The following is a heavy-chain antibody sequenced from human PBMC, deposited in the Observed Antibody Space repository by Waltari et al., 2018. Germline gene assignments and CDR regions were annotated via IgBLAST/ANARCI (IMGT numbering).Heavy chain of an antibody. D-gene: IGHD2-15*01. J-gene: IGHJ6*03. V-gene: IGHV4-38-2*01. CDR3: ARQDCFGGSCYCRFYYMDV. CDR2: LYHNGNT. Sequence: VQLQESGPGLMKPSETLSLTCAVYGYSISSGYYRGWPRQPPGKGVEWTGSLYHNGNTGYNPTLKGPVTISVYTSKNQWSLKVTSVTAAQTATYYCARQDCFGGSCYCRFYYMDVWGRGTTVTVSS. CDR1: GYSISSGYY.